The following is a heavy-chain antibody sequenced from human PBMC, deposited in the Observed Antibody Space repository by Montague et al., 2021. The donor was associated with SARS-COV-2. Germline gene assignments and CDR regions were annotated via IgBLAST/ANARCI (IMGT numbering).Heavy chain of an antibody. Sequence: SLRLSCAASGFTFNSYRMNWVRQAPGKGLEWVSSISSTSTSIYYADSVKGRFTISRDNAKNSLYLQMNSPRAEDTAVYYCYSGYDFGYWGQGTLVTVSS. CDR1: GFTFNSYR. D-gene: IGHD5-12*01. CDR3: YSGYDFGY. CDR2: ISSTSTSI. J-gene: IGHJ4*02. V-gene: IGHV3-21*01.